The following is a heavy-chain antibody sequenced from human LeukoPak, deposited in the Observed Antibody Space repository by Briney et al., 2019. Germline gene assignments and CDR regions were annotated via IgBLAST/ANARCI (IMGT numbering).Heavy chain of an antibody. Sequence: PGGSLRLSCAASGFTFSSYGMHWVRQAPGKGLEWVAVIRYDGSNKYYADSVKGRFTISRDNSKNTLYLQMNSLRAEDTAVYYCAKDKLSAMSGSSFFDYWGQGTLVTVSS. D-gene: IGHD3-10*01. CDR2: IRYDGSNK. CDR1: GFTFSSYG. V-gene: IGHV3-30*02. CDR3: AKDKLSAMSGSSFFDY. J-gene: IGHJ4*02.